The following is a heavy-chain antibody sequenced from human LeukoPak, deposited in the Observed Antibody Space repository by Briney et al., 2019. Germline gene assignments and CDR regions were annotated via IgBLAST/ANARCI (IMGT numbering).Heavy chain of an antibody. Sequence: GGSLRLSCAASGFTFSSYWMHWVRQAPGKGLVWVSRINSDGSSTSYADSVKGRFTIPRDNAKNTLYLQMNSLRAEDTAVYYCASHYDSSGYVDYWGQGTLVTVSS. D-gene: IGHD3-22*01. CDR1: GFTFSSYW. V-gene: IGHV3-74*01. J-gene: IGHJ4*02. CDR2: INSDGSST. CDR3: ASHYDSSGYVDY.